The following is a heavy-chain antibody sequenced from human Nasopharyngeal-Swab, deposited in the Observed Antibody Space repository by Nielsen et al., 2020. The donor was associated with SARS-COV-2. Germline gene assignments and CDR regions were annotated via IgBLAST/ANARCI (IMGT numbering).Heavy chain of an antibody. D-gene: IGHD5-18*01. CDR2: IDWDDDK. J-gene: IGHJ4*02. V-gene: IGHV2-70*04. CDR1: GFSLSTSGMR. Sequence: SGPTLVKPTETLTLTCTFSGFSLSTSGMRVSWIRQPPGKALEWLARIDWDDDKFYSTSLKTRLTISKDTSKNRVVLTMTNMDPVDTATYYCARVDVDTSMTHWGQGTLVTVSS. CDR3: ARVDVDTSMTH.